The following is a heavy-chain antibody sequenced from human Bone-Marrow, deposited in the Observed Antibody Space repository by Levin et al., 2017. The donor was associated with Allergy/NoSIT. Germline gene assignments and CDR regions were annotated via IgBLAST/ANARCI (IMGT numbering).Heavy chain of an antibody. CDR2: ISHDGSET. CDR3: ARDRGWGSDWYRFFFDY. CDR1: GFSFSSFA. Sequence: LSLTCGVSGFSFSSFAMHWVRQSPGKGPEWVAVISHDGSETSYTDSVKGRFIISRDKSKSTLHLEMNSLTSEDTAVYYCARDRGWGSDWYRFFFDYWGQGTLVTVSP. J-gene: IGHJ4*02. D-gene: IGHD6-19*01. V-gene: IGHV3-30*04.